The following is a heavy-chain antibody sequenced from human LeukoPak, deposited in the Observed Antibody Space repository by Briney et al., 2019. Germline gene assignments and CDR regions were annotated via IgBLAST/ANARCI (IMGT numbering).Heavy chain of an antibody. CDR1: GYTFTGYY. CDR2: MNPNSGGT. V-gene: IGHV1-2*02. J-gene: IGHJ3*02. D-gene: IGHD2-2*01. Sequence: ASVKVSCKASGYTFTGYYMHWVRQAPGQGLEWMGWMNPNSGGTNYAQNFQGRVTMTRDTSISTAYMELSRLRSDDKAVYYCARGIPAPQGLDAFDIWGQGTMVTVSS. CDR3: ARGIPAPQGLDAFDI.